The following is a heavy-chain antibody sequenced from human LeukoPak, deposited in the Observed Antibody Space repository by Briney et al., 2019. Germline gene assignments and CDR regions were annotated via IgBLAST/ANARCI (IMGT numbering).Heavy chain of an antibody. CDR3: ARDPTYDFWSGYSHYFDY. CDR1: GFTFSSYS. V-gene: IGHV3-48*04. D-gene: IGHD3-3*01. Sequence: GGSLRLSCAASGFTFSSYSMNWVRQAPGKGLEWVSYISSGSGTIYYADSVKGRSTISRDNAKNSLYLQMNSLRAEDTAIYYCARDPTYDFWSGYSHYFDYWGQGTLVTVSS. J-gene: IGHJ4*02. CDR2: ISSGSGTI.